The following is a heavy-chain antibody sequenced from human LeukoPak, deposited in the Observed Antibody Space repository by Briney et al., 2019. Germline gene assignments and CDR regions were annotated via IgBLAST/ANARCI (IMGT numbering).Heavy chain of an antibody. D-gene: IGHD6-25*01. V-gene: IGHV1-8*03. Sequence: ASVKVSCTASGYTFTSYDINWVRQATGQGLEWMGWMNPNSGNTGYAQKFQGRVTITRNTSISTAYMELSSLRSEDTAVYYCARGRGSSGWTNWFDPWGQGTLVTVSS. J-gene: IGHJ5*02. CDR3: ARGRGSSGWTNWFDP. CDR2: MNPNSGNT. CDR1: GYTFTSYD.